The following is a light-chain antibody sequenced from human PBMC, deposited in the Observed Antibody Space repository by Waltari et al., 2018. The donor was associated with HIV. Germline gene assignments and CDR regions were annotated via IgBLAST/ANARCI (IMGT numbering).Light chain of an antibody. Sequence: QSALTQPRSVSGSPGQSVTLTCTGSSGALARSSFVSWYQQHPGEAPKVVIYDVTKRPSGVPDRFSGSRSGNTASLTISGLQAEDEADYFCCSFVGSYSYVFGTGTKVTVL. CDR2: DVT. CDR3: CSFVGSYSYV. CDR1: SGALARSSF. V-gene: IGLV2-11*01. J-gene: IGLJ1*01.